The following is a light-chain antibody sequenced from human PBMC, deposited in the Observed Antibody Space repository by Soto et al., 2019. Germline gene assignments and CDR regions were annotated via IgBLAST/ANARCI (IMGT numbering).Light chain of an antibody. CDR3: QQYGSSGT. Sequence: DIVLTQSPGTLSLSPGERATLSCRASQSVSLSLAWYQMRPGQPPRLLIYGASTRATGIPDRFSGSGSGTDFTLTISRLEPEDFAVYYCQQYGSSGTFGQGTKVDIK. CDR2: GAS. V-gene: IGKV3-20*01. J-gene: IGKJ1*01. CDR1: QSVSLS.